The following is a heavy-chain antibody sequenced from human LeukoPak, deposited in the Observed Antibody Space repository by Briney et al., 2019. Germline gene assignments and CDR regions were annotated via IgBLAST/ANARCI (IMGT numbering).Heavy chain of an antibody. J-gene: IGHJ4*02. D-gene: IGHD3-10*01. V-gene: IGHV4-39*01. CDR3: ARHLNAPYYYGSGSYYRYFDY. CDR2: IYYSGST. Sequence: SETLPLTCTVSGGSISSSSYYWGWIRQPPGKGLEWIGSIYYSGSTYYNPSLKSRVTISVDTSKNQFSLKLSSVTAADTAVYYCARHLNAPYYYGSGSYYRYFDYWGQGTLVTVSS. CDR1: GGSISSSSYY.